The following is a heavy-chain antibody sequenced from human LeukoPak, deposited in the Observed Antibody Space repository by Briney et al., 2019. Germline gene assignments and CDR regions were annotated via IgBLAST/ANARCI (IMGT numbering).Heavy chain of an antibody. V-gene: IGHV4-39*01. D-gene: IGHD6-19*01. CDR3: ATQEWLAHFDY. CDR2: IYYSGST. J-gene: IGHJ4*02. Sequence: SETLSLTCTVSGGSISSSSYYWGWIRQPPGKGLEWIGSIYYSGSTYYNPSLESRVTISVDTSKNQFSLKLSSVTAADTAVYYCATQEWLAHFDYWGQGTLVTVSS. CDR1: GGSISSSSYY.